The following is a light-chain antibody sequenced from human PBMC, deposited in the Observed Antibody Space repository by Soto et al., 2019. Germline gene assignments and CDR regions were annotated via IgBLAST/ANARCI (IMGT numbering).Light chain of an antibody. CDR1: SSNIGNYD. Sequence: QSVLMQPPSVSAAPGQKVTISCSGSSSNIGNYDVSWYQQLPGTAPKLLISDNNKRPSGIPDRFSGSKSGTSATLGITGLQTGDEADYYCGAWDASLSAGVFGTGTKLTVL. V-gene: IGLV1-51*01. CDR2: DNN. CDR3: GAWDASLSAGV. J-gene: IGLJ1*01.